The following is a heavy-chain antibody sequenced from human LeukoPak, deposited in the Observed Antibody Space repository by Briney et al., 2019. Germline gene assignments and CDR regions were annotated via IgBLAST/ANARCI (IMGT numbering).Heavy chain of an antibody. CDR2: ISYDGSNK. J-gene: IGHJ4*02. V-gene: IGHV3-30*04. CDR3: ARESHETREDY. CDR1: GFTFSSYA. D-gene: IGHD1-1*01. Sequence: GRSLRLSCAASGFTFSSYAMHWVRQAPGKRLEWVAVISYDGSNKYYADSVKGRFTISRDNSKNTLYLQMNSLRAEDTAVYYCARESHETREDYWGQGTLVTVSS.